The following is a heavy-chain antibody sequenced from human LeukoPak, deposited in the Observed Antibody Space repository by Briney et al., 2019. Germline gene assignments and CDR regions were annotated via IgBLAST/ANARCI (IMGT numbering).Heavy chain of an antibody. D-gene: IGHD3-16*01. J-gene: IGHJ6*02. CDR3: ARGGGLDV. Sequence: GGSLRLSCAASGFTFSSYSMYWVRQDPGKGLEWVASINHNGNVNYYVDSVKGRFTISRDNAKNSLYLQMSNLRAEDTAVYFCARGGGLDVWGQGATVTVSS. V-gene: IGHV3-7*03. CDR1: GFTFSSYS. CDR2: INHNGNVN.